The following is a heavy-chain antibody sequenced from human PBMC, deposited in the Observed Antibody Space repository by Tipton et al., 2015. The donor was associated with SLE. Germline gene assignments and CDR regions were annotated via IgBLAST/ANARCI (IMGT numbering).Heavy chain of an antibody. J-gene: IGHJ3*02. CDR3: ARWVTGDAFDI. V-gene: IGHV4-59*08. CDR1: GGSISSYY. CDR2: IYYRGSP. D-gene: IGHD7-27*01. Sequence: LRLSCTVSGGSISSYYWSWIRQPPGKGLEWIGYIYYRGSPNYNPSLKSRGTISVDTSKNQFSLKLSSVTAADTAVYYCARWVTGDAFDIWGQGTMVTVSS.